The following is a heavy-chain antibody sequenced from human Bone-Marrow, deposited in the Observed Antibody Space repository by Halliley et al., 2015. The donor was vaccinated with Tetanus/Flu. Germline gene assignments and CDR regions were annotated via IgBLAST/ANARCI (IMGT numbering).Heavy chain of an antibody. V-gene: IGHV3-23*01. CDR3: ARAGVGTPSWYFDL. D-gene: IGHD2-8*01. J-gene: IGHJ2*01. CDR2: ISGGGRST. Sequence: VSVISGGGRSTDYADSVKGRFTISRDNSKNTLYLQMNNLRVEDTAVYYCARAGVGTPSWYFDLWGRGTLVTVSS.